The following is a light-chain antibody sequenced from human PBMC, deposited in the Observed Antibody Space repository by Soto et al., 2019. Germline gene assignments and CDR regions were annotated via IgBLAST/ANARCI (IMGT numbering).Light chain of an antibody. CDR3: MQGTHWPPWT. V-gene: IGKV2-30*01. Sequence: DVVMTQSPLSLPVTLGQPASISCRSSQSLLTSDGNTYLNWFQQRPGQSPRRLLYKVSNRDSGVPDRFSGSGSGTDFTLKISRVEAEDVGVYYCMQGTHWPPWTFGQGTKVEIK. CDR2: KVS. J-gene: IGKJ1*01. CDR1: QSLLTSDGNTY.